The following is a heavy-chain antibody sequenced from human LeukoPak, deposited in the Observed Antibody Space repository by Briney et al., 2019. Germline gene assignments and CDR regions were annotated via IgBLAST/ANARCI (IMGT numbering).Heavy chain of an antibody. CDR3: AKRSCSSTSCYVYYYYYMDV. Sequence: GGSMRLSCAASGFTFSSYAMSWVRQAPGKGLEWVSAIIGSGGSTYYADSVKGRFTISRDNSKNTLYLQMNSLRAEDTAVYYCAKRSCSSTSCYVYYYYYMDVWGKGTTVTVSS. D-gene: IGHD2-2*01. CDR2: IIGSGGST. CDR1: GFTFSSYA. V-gene: IGHV3-23*01. J-gene: IGHJ6*03.